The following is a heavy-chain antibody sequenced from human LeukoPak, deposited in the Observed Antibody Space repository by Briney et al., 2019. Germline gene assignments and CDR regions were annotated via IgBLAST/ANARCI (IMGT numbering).Heavy chain of an antibody. Sequence: SETLSLTCTVSGGSISSYYWSWIRQPPGKGLEWIGYIFYSGSTNYNPSLKSRVTISVDTSKNQFSLKLSSVTAADTAVYYCARGGIAAAPGVWGKGTTVTVSS. CDR1: GGSISSYY. V-gene: IGHV4-59*12. J-gene: IGHJ6*04. CDR2: IFYSGST. CDR3: ARGGIAAAPGV. D-gene: IGHD6-13*01.